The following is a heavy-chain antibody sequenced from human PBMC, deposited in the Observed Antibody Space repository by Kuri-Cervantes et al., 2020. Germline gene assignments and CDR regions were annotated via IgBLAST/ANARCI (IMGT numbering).Heavy chain of an antibody. CDR3: AKGREYYDFLTGYSLSAIYGKDV. CDR2: ISYDGSNK. Sequence: GESLKISCAASGFTFSSYGMHWVRQAPGKGLEWVAVISYDGSNKYYADSVKGRFTISRDNSKNTLYLQMNSLRAEDTAVYYCAKGREYYDFLTGYSLSAIYGKDVWGQGTTVTVSS. J-gene: IGHJ6*02. V-gene: IGHV3-30*18. CDR1: GFTFSSYG. D-gene: IGHD3-9*01.